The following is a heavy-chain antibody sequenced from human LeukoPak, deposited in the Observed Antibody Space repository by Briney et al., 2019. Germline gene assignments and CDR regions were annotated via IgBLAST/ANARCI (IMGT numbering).Heavy chain of an antibody. CDR2: ISSDGGNK. V-gene: IGHV3-30*04. Sequence: PGGSLRLSCAASGFTFSSYAMHWVRQSPGKRLEWVAIISSDGGNKYYTDSVRGRFTISRDNFKNTLHLQVNSLRAEDTAVYYCARSPNSSGWPRIFDSWGQGALVTVSS. D-gene: IGHD6-19*01. CDR1: GFTFSSYA. J-gene: IGHJ4*02. CDR3: ARSPNSSGWPRIFDS.